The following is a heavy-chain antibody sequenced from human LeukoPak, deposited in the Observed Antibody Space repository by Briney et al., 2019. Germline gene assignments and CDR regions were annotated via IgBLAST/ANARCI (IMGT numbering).Heavy chain of an antibody. D-gene: IGHD6-19*01. CDR1: GYTFTSYG. CDR3: ARDQVGSGWYGESNDAFDI. CDR2: ISAYNGNT. V-gene: IGHV1-18*01. Sequence: ASVKVSCKASGYTFTSYGISWVRQAPGQGLEWMGWISAYNGNTNYAQKLQGRVTMTTDTSTSTAYMELRSLRSDDTAVYYCARDQVGSGWYGESNDAFDIWGQGTMVTVSS. J-gene: IGHJ3*02.